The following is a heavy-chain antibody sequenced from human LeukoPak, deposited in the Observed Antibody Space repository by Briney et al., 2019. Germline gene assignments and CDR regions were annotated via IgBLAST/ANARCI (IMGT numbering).Heavy chain of an antibody. Sequence: SETLSLTCAVYGGSFSGYYWSWIRQPPGKGLEWIGEINYSGSTNYNPSLKSRVTISVDTSKNQFSLKLSSVTAADTAVYYCARGSDTANGMDVWGQGTTVTVSS. J-gene: IGHJ6*02. V-gene: IGHV4-34*01. CDR3: ARGSDTANGMDV. D-gene: IGHD5-18*01. CDR1: GGSFSGYY. CDR2: INYSGST.